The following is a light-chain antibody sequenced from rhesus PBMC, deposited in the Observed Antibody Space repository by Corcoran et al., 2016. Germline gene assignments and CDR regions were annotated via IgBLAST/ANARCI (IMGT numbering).Light chain of an antibody. CDR1: QGISRY. Sequence: DIQMTQSPSSLSASVGDTVTITCRASQGISRYLNWLQQTPGKAPKVLIYAATTLQSGVPSRFSGSGSGTDFTLTISSLQPEDCATYYCQQYKSYPLTFGGGTKVEIK. CDR3: QQYKSYPLT. J-gene: IGKJ4*01. CDR2: AAT. V-gene: IGKV1-28*02.